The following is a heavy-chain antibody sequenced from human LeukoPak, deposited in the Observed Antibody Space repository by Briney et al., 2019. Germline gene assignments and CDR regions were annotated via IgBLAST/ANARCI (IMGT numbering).Heavy chain of an antibody. D-gene: IGHD1-7*01. CDR2: IYYNGST. Sequence: PSETLSLTCTVSGGSISSSSFYWGWIRQPPGKGLEWIGTIYYNGSTDYNPSLKSRVTISVDTSKNQFSLKLSSVTAADTAVYYCAREVLELQAFDSWGQGTLVTVSS. CDR3: AREVLELQAFDS. V-gene: IGHV4-39*07. J-gene: IGHJ4*02. CDR1: GGSISSSSFY.